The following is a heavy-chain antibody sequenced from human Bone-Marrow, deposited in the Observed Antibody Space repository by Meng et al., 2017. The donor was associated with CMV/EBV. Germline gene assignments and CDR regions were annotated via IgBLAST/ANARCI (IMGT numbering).Heavy chain of an antibody. J-gene: IGHJ6*02. CDR3: AREGCSSTSCRQHPPQYYYYYYGMDV. CDR1: GYTFSSYG. Sequence: ASVKVSCKASGYTFSSYGISWVRQAPGQGLEWMGWISAYNGNTNYAQKLQGRVTMTTDTSTSTAYMELRSLRSDDTAVYYCAREGCSSTSCRQHPPQYYYYYYGMDVWGQGPTV. V-gene: IGHV1-18*01. CDR2: ISAYNGNT. D-gene: IGHD2-2*01.